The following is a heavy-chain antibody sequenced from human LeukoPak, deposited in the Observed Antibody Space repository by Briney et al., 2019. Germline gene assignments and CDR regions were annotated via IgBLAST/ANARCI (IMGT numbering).Heavy chain of an antibody. J-gene: IGHJ3*02. V-gene: IGHV1-18*01. CDR1: GGTFSSYA. D-gene: IGHD5-12*01. CDR3: ARWRDAFDI. CDR2: ISAYNGNT. Sequence: ASVKVSCKASGGTFSSYAISWARQAPGQGLEWMGWISAYNGNTNYAQKLQGRVTMTTDTSTSTAYMELRSLRSDDTAVYYCARWRDAFDIWGQGTMVTVSS.